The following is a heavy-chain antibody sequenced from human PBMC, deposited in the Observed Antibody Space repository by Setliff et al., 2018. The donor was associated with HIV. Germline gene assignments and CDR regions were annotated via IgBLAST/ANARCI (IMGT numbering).Heavy chain of an antibody. J-gene: IGHJ3*02. V-gene: IGHV1-2*06. Sequence: ASVKVSCKASGYTFTGYYMHWVRQAPGQGLEWMGRIIPNSGATNYAQKFQGGVTMTRDTSISTAYMELSRLRSDDTAVYYCATKVYCTNGVCLDAFDIWGQGTMVTVSS. CDR1: GYTFTGYY. CDR3: ATKVYCTNGVCLDAFDI. CDR2: IIPNSGAT. D-gene: IGHD2-8*01.